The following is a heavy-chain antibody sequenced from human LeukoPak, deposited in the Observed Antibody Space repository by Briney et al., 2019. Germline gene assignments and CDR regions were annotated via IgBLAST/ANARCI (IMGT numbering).Heavy chain of an antibody. D-gene: IGHD2-21*02. CDR2: INPNSGDT. V-gene: IGHV1-2*06. CDR1: GYTFTCYY. CDR3: ARDYCGGDCFPDY. J-gene: IGHJ4*02. Sequence: GASVKVSCKASGYTFTCYYAHWVRQAPGQGLEWMGRINPNSGDTNYAQKFQGRVTMTRDTSISTAYMELSRLRSDDTAVYYCARDYCGGDCFPDYWGQGTLVTVSS.